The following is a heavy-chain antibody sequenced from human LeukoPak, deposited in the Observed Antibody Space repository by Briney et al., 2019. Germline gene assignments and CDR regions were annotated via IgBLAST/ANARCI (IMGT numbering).Heavy chain of an antibody. Sequence: GGSLRLSCAASGITFNSYAMSWVRQAPGKGLEWVSAISGSGGSTYYADSVKGRFTISRDNSKNTLYPQMNSLRAEDTAVYYCAKDLEQWLAPGDFDYWGQGTLVTVSS. CDR1: GITFNSYA. V-gene: IGHV3-23*01. J-gene: IGHJ4*02. D-gene: IGHD6-19*01. CDR2: ISGSGGST. CDR3: AKDLEQWLAPGDFDY.